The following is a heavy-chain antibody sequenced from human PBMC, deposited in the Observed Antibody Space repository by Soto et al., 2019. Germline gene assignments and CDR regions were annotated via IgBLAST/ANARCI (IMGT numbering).Heavy chain of an antibody. D-gene: IGHD6-19*01. J-gene: IGHJ4*02. Sequence: SVKVSCKASGGTFSSYAISWVRQAPGQGLEWMGGIIPIFGTANYARKFQGRVTITADESTSTAYTELSSLRSEDTAVYYCARGAYSSGWYPHFEYWGQGTLVTVSS. CDR1: GGTFSSYA. V-gene: IGHV1-69*13. CDR2: IIPIFGTA. CDR3: ARGAYSSGWYPHFEY.